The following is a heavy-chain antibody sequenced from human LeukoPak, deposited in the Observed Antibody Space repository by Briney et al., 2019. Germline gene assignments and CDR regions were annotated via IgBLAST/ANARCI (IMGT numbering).Heavy chain of an antibody. D-gene: IGHD6-6*01. V-gene: IGHV4-34*01. CDR1: GGSFSGYY. Sequence: SETLSLTCAVYGGSFSGYYWSWIRPPPGKGLEWIGEITHSGSTKYNASLESRVTMSVETSKNQFTLKLNSVTAADTAVYYCAKVYSSSSRDAFDVWGPGTMVTVSS. CDR3: AKVYSSSSRDAFDV. J-gene: IGHJ3*01. CDR2: ITHSGST.